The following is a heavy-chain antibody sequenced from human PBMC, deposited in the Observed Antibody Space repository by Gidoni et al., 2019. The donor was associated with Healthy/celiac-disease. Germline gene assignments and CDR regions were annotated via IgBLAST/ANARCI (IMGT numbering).Heavy chain of an antibody. CDR2: ISSSGRTI. CDR3: ARDGRSPYCSGGSCYSGLDY. V-gene: IGHV3-11*01. D-gene: IGHD2-15*01. CDR1: GFTFSDSY. Sequence: QVQLVESGGGLVKPGGSLRLSCAASGFTFSDSYLSWLRQAPGKGLEWVSYISSSGRTIYYADSLKVRFTISRDNAKNSLYLQMNSLRAEDTAVYYCARDGRSPYCSGGSCYSGLDYWGQGTLVTVSS. J-gene: IGHJ4*02.